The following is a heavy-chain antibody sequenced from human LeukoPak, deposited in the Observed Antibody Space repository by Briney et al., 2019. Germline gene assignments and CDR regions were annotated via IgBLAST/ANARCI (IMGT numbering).Heavy chain of an antibody. V-gene: IGHV3-74*01. CDR3: ARAKGRSGFDY. CDR2: INSDGSST. D-gene: IGHD1-14*01. Sequence: GGSLRLSCAASGFTFSSYWMHWVRQAPGKGLVWVSRINSDGSSTSYADSVKGRFTISRDNAKNTLYLQMNSLRAEDTAVYYCARAKGRSGFDYWGQGTLVTVSS. J-gene: IGHJ4*02. CDR1: GFTFSSYW.